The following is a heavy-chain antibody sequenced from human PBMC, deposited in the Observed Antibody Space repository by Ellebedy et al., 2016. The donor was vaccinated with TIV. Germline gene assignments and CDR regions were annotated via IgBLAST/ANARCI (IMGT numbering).Heavy chain of an antibody. CDR3: ARVAAAGTGIDAFDI. J-gene: IGHJ3*02. CDR2: IYYSGST. CDR1: GGSISSSSYY. Sequence: SETLSLTCTVSGGSISSSSYYWGWIRQPPGKGLEWIGSIYYSGSTYYNPSLKSRVTIFVDTSKNQFSLKLSSVTAADTAVYYCARVAAAGTGIDAFDIWGQGTMGTVSS. V-gene: IGHV4-39*07. D-gene: IGHD6-13*01.